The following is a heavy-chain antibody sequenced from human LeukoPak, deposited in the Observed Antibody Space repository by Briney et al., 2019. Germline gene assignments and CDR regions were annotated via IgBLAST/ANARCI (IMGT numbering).Heavy chain of an antibody. V-gene: IGHV1-18*04. D-gene: IGHD3-9*01. CDR1: GYTFTSYG. Sequence: ASVKVSCKAFGYTFTSYGISWLRQAPGQGLEWMGWISAYNGNTNYAQKLQGRVTMTTDPSTSTAYMELRSLRSDDTAVYYCARDSYDILTGYYLFDYWGQGTLVTVSS. CDR3: ARDSYDILTGYYLFDY. CDR2: ISAYNGNT. J-gene: IGHJ4*02.